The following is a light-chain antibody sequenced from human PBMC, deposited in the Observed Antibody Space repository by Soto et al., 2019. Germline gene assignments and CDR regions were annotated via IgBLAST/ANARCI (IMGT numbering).Light chain of an antibody. V-gene: IGLV1-40*01. CDR3: PSYDGSLNGQV. Sequence: QSVLTQPPSVSGAPGQRVTISCTGSSSNIGASYDVHWYQQIRGAAPKLLIYRGNKRPSGIPNRFSGSKSGTSASLAITGLQAEDEAEYYCPSYDGSLNGQVFGTGTKLTVL. CDR1: SSNIGASYD. J-gene: IGLJ1*01. CDR2: RGN.